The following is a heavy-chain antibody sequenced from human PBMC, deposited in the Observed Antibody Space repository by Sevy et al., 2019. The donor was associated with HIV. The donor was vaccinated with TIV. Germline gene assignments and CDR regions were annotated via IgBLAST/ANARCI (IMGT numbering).Heavy chain of an antibody. D-gene: IGHD4-4*01. CDR3: ARDNYSNYGYYYYGMDV. CDR2: IYLRGST. J-gene: IGHJ6*02. Sequence: SETLSLTCAVSGGSISSSNWWSWVRQPPGKGLEWMGEIYLRGSTNYTPSLKSRVPIPVDKSKNQFSLKLSSVTAADTAVYYCARDNYSNYGYYYYGMDVWGQGTTVTVSS. V-gene: IGHV4-4*02. CDR1: GGSISSSNW.